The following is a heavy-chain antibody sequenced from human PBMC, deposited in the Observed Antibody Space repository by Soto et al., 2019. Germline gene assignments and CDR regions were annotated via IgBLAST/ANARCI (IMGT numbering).Heavy chain of an antibody. Sequence: EVQLVESGGGLVQPGVSLRLSCAVSGFTFSSFWMHWVRQAPGEGLVWVSRINTDGSSTSYADSVKGRFTISRDNAKNTLDLQMNSLRVEETAMYYCAKRGVDTFGLSYWGQGTLVTVSS. CDR1: GFTFSSFW. CDR2: INTDGSST. CDR3: AKRGVDTFGLSY. D-gene: IGHD3-10*01. V-gene: IGHV3-74*01. J-gene: IGHJ4*02.